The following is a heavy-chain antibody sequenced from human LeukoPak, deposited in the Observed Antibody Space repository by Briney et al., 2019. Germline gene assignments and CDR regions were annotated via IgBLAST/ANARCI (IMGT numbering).Heavy chain of an antibody. Sequence: SETLSLTCTVYGGSFSGYYWSWIRQPPGKGLEWIGEINHSGSTNYNPSLKSRVTISVDTSKNQFSLKLSSVTAADTAVYYCARVYGNPYYYDSSGYGPFDYWGRGTLVTVSS. V-gene: IGHV4-34*01. CDR3: ARVYGNPYYYDSSGYGPFDY. J-gene: IGHJ4*02. CDR2: INHSGST. D-gene: IGHD3-22*01. CDR1: GGSFSGYY.